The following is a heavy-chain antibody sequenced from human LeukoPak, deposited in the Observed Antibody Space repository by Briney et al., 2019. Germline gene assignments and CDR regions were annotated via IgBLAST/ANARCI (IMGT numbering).Heavy chain of an antibody. J-gene: IGHJ4*02. D-gene: IGHD3-22*01. V-gene: IGHV3-74*01. CDR1: GFTFSSYW. CDR3: ARALYAIKNSSPLDPHYYDSSGNDY. CDR2: INSDGSST. Sequence: GGSLRLSCAASGFTFSSYWMHWVRQAPGKGLVWVSRINSDGSSTSYADSVKGRFTISRDNAKNTLYLQMNSLRAEDTAVYYCARALYAIKNSSPLDPHYYDSSGNDYWGQGTLVTVSS.